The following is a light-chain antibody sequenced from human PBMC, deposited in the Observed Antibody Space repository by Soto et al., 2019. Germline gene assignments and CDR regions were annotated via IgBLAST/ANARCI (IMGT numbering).Light chain of an antibody. CDR1: QDIRED. CDR2: DAS. J-gene: IGKJ4*01. Sequence: DIQMTQSPSSLSASVGDRVTITCQESQDIREDLNWYQQKAGKAPQLLIYDASNLETGVPSRFTGSGSGTDFTFTISSLQPEDIATYFCQQYNNLPLTFGGGTKVEI. CDR3: QQYNNLPLT. V-gene: IGKV1-33*01.